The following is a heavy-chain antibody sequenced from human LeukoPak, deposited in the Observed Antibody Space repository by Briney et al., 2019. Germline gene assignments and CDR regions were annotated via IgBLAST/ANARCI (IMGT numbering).Heavy chain of an antibody. Sequence: TSETLSLTCAIYGGSSSGNYWSWVRQPPGKGLEWIGEINRGGTNYNPSLKSRVTISVDTSKNQFSLKLTSVTAADTAVYYCARGLGSGSYYHYWGQGTLVTVSS. CDR3: ARGLGSGSYYHY. V-gene: IGHV4-34*01. J-gene: IGHJ4*02. D-gene: IGHD3-10*01. CDR1: GGSSSGNY. CDR2: INRGGT.